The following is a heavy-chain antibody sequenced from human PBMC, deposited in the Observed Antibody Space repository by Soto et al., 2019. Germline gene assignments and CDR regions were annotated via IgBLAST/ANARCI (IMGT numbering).Heavy chain of an antibody. D-gene: IGHD5-18*01. CDR1: GFTFSTYA. J-gene: IGHJ4*02. CDR3: AKGGYNYGFLFDC. CDR2: IDNSGGIT. Sequence: GGSLRLSCSASGFTFSTYAMSWVRQAPGKGLEWVSTIDNSGGITYYADSVKGRFTISRDNSKNTLYLQMNSLRAEDTAVYYCAKGGYNYGFLFDCWGQGTLVTVSS. V-gene: IGHV3-23*05.